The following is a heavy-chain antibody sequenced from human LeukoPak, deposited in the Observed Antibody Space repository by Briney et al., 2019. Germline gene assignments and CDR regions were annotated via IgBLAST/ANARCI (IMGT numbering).Heavy chain of an antibody. J-gene: IGHJ6*03. CDR3: GRDALVGYFSYYYMDV. V-gene: IGHV4-59*11. CDR2: ISNSGST. CDR1: GGSISSHY. Sequence: SETLSLTCTVSGGSISSHYWTWIRQSPVKGLEWIGDISNSGSTSYNPSLKSRVTISLDTSKNQFSLKLSSVTAADTAVYYCGRDALVGYFSYYYMDVWGKGTTVTVSS. D-gene: IGHD2-15*01.